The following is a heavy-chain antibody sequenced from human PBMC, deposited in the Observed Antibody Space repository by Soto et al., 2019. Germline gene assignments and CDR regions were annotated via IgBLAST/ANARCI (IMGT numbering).Heavy chain of an antibody. D-gene: IGHD5-12*01. CDR1: GFTFSSYL. J-gene: IGHJ6*02. CDR3: AREGWLQSVYYYYGMDV. CDR2: IKQDGSEK. V-gene: IGHV3-7*03. Sequence: PGGSLRLSCAASGFTFSSYLMSWVRQSPGKGLEWVANIKQDGSEKYYVDSVKGRFTISRDNAKNSLYLQMNSLRAEDTAVYYCAREGWLQSVYYYYGMDVWGQGTTVTVSS.